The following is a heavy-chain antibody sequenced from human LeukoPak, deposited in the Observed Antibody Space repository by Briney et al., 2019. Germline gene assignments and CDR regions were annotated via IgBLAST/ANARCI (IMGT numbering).Heavy chain of an antibody. CDR3: AREGGGAFDI. V-gene: IGHV3-7*01. CDR1: GYSISNGYY. CDR2: IKEDGSEK. J-gene: IGHJ3*02. D-gene: IGHD3-16*01. Sequence: ETLSLTCTVSGYSISNGYYWGWIRQPPGKGLEWVANIKEDGSEKFYVDSVKGRFTISRDNAKNSLYLQMKSLRPEGTAVYYWAREGGGAFDIWGQGTVVIVSS.